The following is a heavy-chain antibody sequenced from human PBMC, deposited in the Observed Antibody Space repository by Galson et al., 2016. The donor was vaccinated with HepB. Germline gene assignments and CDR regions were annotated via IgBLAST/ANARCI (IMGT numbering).Heavy chain of an antibody. CDR1: GYTFTGYY. J-gene: IGHJ6*04. V-gene: IGHV1-2*02. CDR2: INPNSGGT. CDR3: ARVELYCIGGKWYDYYGMDV. D-gene: IGHD2-15*01. Sequence: SVKVSCKASGYTFTGYYMHWVRQAPGQGVGWMGWINPNSGGTNYAQKFQGRVTLSRDTSISTAYMELRSLRPDDTAVYYCARVELYCIGGKWYDYYGMDVWGKGTTVTVAS.